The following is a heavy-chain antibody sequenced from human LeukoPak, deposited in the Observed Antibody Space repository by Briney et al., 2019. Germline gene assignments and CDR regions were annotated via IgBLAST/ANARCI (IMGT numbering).Heavy chain of an antibody. CDR3: TTSSVPDY. CDR2: IKRKTDGGTT. Sequence: GGSLRLSCAASGFTFSNAWMSWVREAPGKGLEWVGRIKRKTDGGTTDYAAPVKGRFTISRDDSKNTLYLQMNSLKTEDTAVYYCTTSSVPDYWGQGTLVTVSS. J-gene: IGHJ4*02. CDR1: GFTFSNAW. V-gene: IGHV3-15*01. D-gene: IGHD1-1*01.